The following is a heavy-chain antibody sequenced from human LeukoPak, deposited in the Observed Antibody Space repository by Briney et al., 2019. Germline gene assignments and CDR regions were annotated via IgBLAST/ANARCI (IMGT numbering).Heavy chain of an antibody. CDR3: ARETQTAAAASFDY. D-gene: IGHD6-13*01. CDR2: IYSGGST. J-gene: IGHJ4*02. V-gene: IGHV3-66*01. CDR1: GFTVSSNY. Sequence: GGSLRLSCAASGFTVSSNYMSWVRQAPGKGLEWVSVIYSGGSTNYADSVKGRFTISRDNSKNTLYLQMNSLRAEDTAVYYCARETQTAAAASFDYWGQGTLVTVSS.